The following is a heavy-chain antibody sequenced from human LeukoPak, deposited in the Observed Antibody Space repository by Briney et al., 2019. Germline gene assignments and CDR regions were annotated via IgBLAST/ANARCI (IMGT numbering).Heavy chain of an antibody. Sequence: PGGSLRLSCSGSGITLMSYTIHWVRRAPGKGLEWMTCVLDNTDFPYYADSVEGRFIISRDSSKNVVYLQMNSLRPEDTAIYYCASEPGLNRRPEYALDLWGQGTTVTLPS. CDR2: VLDNTDFP. D-gene: IGHD1-14*01. CDR1: GITLMSYT. J-gene: IGHJ6*02. CDR3: ASEPGLNRRPEYALDL. V-gene: IGHV3-30-3*01.